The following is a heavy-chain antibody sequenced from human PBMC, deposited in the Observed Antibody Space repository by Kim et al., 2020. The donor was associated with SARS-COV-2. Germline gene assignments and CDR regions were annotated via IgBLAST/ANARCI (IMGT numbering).Heavy chain of an antibody. Sequence: ASVKVSCKASGYTFTSYGISWVRQAPGQGLEWMGWISAYNGNTNYAQKLQGRVTMTTDTSTSTAYMELRSLRSDDTAVYYCARSVIPLYDSSVGGDAFDIWGQGTMVTVSS. CDR3: ARSVIPLYDSSVGGDAFDI. CDR1: GYTFTSYG. CDR2: ISAYNGNT. D-gene: IGHD3-22*01. V-gene: IGHV1-18*04. J-gene: IGHJ3*02.